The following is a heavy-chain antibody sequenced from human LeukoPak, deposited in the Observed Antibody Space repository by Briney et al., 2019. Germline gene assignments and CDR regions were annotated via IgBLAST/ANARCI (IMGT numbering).Heavy chain of an antibody. J-gene: IGHJ4*02. Sequence: GASVKVSCKASGYTFTSYYMHWVRQAPGQGLEWMGIINPSGGSTSYAQKFQGRVTMTRDTSTSTVYMELSSLRSEDTAVYYRARDYGYYDSSGYSPTDYWGQGTLVTVSS. CDR2: INPSGGST. D-gene: IGHD3-22*01. V-gene: IGHV1-46*01. CDR1: GYTFTSYY. CDR3: ARDYGYYDSSGYSPTDY.